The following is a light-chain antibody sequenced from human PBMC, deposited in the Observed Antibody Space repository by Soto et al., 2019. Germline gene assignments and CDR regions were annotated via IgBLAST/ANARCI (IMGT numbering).Light chain of an antibody. J-gene: IGKJ1*01. CDR3: QQYNSYPWT. Sequence: DIQMTQSPSTLSASVGDRVTITCRASQSISSWLAWYQQKPGKAPKLLIYKASSLESGVPSRFSGSRSGTEFTHTISSLQPDDFATYYFQQYNSYPWTFGQGTKVEIK. CDR1: QSISSW. V-gene: IGKV1-5*03. CDR2: KAS.